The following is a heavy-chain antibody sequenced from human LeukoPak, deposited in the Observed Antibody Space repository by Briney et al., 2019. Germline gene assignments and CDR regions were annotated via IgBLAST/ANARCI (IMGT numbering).Heavy chain of an antibody. V-gene: IGHV4-59*01. D-gene: IGHD1-26*01. CDR2: IYYSGST. CDR3: ARDGGATFDY. CDR1: GGSISSYY. J-gene: IGHJ4*02. Sequence: SETLSLTCTVSGGSISSYYWSWIRQPPGKGLEWIGYIYYSGSTNYNPSLKSRVTISVDTSKNQFSLKLRSVTAADTAVYYCARDGGATFDYWGQGTLVTVSP.